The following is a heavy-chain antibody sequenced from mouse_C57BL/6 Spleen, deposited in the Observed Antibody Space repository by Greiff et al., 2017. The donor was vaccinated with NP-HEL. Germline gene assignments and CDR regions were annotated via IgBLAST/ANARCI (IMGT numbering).Heavy chain of an antibody. CDR3: ARSRTGDFDY. D-gene: IGHD4-1*01. Sequence: QVQLQQPGAELVMPGASVKLSCKASGYTFTSYWMHWVKQRPGQGLEWIGEIDPSDSYTNYNQKFKGKSTLTVDKSSSTAYMQLSSLTSEDSAVYYCARSRTGDFDYWGKGTTLTVSS. CDR1: GYTFTSYW. V-gene: IGHV1-69*01. CDR2: IDPSDSYT. J-gene: IGHJ2*01.